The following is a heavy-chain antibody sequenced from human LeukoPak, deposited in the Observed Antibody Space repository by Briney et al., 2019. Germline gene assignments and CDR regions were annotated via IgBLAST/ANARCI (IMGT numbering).Heavy chain of an antibody. V-gene: IGHV3-21*01. Sequence: GGSLRLSCAASGFTFSSYWMSWVRQAPGKGLEWVSSISSSSSYIYYADSVKGRFTISRDNAKNSLYLQMNSLRAEDTAVYYCARDPFYSSSSARWGQGTLVTVSS. J-gene: IGHJ4*02. CDR1: GFTFSSYW. D-gene: IGHD6-6*01. CDR2: ISSSSSYI. CDR3: ARDPFYSSSSAR.